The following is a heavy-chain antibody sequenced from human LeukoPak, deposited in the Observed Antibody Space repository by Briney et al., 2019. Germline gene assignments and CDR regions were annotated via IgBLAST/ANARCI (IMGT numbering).Heavy chain of an antibody. J-gene: IGHJ3*02. Sequence: SETLSLTCAVSGGSISSYYWSWIRQPAGKGLEWIGRIYNSGSTTYNPSLKSRVTMSVDTSKNQFSLKLSSVTAADTAVYYCARDGYYGSGSQPNAFDIWGQGTMVTVSS. V-gene: IGHV4-4*07. D-gene: IGHD3-10*01. CDR1: GGSISSYY. CDR2: IYNSGST. CDR3: ARDGYYGSGSQPNAFDI.